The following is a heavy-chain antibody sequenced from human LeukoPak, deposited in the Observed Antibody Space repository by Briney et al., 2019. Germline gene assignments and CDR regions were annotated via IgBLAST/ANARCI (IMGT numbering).Heavy chain of an antibody. Sequence: SQTLSLTCAISGDSVSSNSAAWNWIRQSPSRGLEWLGRTYYRSKWYNDYAVSVKSRITINPDTSKNQFSLQLNSVTPEDTAVYYCARDGGITIFGGATGFDYWGQGTLVTVSS. J-gene: IGHJ4*02. V-gene: IGHV6-1*01. CDR1: GDSVSSNSAA. CDR2: TYYRSKWYN. D-gene: IGHD3-3*01. CDR3: ARDGGITIFGGATGFDY.